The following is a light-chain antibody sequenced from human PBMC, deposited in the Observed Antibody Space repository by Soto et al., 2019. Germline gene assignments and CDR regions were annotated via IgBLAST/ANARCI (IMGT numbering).Light chain of an antibody. CDR2: AAS. J-gene: IGKJ4*01. V-gene: IGKV1-9*01. CDR1: QGINDY. CDR3: PQFNTYPLT. Sequence: DIQLTQSPSFLSASVGDRVTITCRASQGINDYLAWYQQKPGKAPKLLIYAASTLQSEVPSRFSGSASGTEFTLTISSLQPEDFANYYCPQFNTYPLTFGGGTKVEVK.